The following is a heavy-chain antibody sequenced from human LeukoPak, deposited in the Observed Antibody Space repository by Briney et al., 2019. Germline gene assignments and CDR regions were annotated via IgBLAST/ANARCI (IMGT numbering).Heavy chain of an antibody. CDR1: GGFTSSYY. CDR2: IYTSGTT. CDR3: ARGVAPAAIGWFDS. V-gene: IGHV4-4*07. D-gene: IGHD2-2*01. J-gene: IGHJ5*01. Sequence: PSETLSLTCIVSGGFTSSYYWSWIRQPAGKGLEWIGRIYTSGTTNYNPSLKSRVTMSLDTSRNQFSLKLSSVTAADTAVYYCARGVAPAAIGWFDSWGQGTLVTVSS.